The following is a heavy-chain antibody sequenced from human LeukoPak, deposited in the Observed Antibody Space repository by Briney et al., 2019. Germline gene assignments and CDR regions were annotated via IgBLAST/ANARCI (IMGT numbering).Heavy chain of an antibody. J-gene: IGHJ4*02. CDR2: ISNDGSNK. D-gene: IGHD3-22*01. CDR3: AKETYSDSSAYFDY. Sequence: GGSLRLSCAASGFTFSSYAMHWVRQAPGKGLEWVAVISNDGSNKYYADSVEGRFTISRDNSKNTLYLQMNSLRAEDTAVYYCAKETYSDSSAYFDYWGQGTLVTVSS. CDR1: GFTFSSYA. V-gene: IGHV3-30*04.